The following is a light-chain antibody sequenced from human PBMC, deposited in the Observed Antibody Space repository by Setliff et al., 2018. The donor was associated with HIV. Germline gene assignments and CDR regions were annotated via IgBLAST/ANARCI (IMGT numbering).Light chain of an antibody. V-gene: IGLV2-14*01. CDR1: SRDVGAYNY. Sequence: QSALTQPASVSGSPGQSITISCTGTSRDVGAYNYVSWYQQHPAKAPILIIYEVTNRPSGVSNRFSGSKSGNTASLTISGLQAEDEADYYCTSYSTSTIPVFGGGTKVTV. J-gene: IGLJ3*02. CDR3: TSYSTSTIPV. CDR2: EVT.